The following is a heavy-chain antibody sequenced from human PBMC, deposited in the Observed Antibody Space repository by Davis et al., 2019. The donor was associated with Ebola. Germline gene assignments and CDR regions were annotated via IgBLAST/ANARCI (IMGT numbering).Heavy chain of an antibody. Sequence: GGSLRLSCAGSGFTFSHFGMSWVRQAPGKGLEWVSGLSGSSSTRAYADSVRGRFNISRDNSNNTLYLEMSSLRAEDTAVYYCAKSEGYTSGWSGYWGQGTLVTVSS. CDR1: GFTFSHFG. D-gene: IGHD6-19*01. CDR2: LSGSSSTR. J-gene: IGHJ4*02. V-gene: IGHV3-23*01. CDR3: AKSEGYTSGWSGY.